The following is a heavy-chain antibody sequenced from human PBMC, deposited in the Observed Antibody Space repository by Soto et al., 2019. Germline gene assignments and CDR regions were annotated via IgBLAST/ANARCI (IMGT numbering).Heavy chain of an antibody. CDR3: ARLPDVMVREFYFDS. J-gene: IGHJ4*02. Sequence: SETLSLTCSVSGVSIGSTNHYWGWIPQPPGKGFEWTGIVHYTGQTYYNPSLKSRVTVSVDTSQNQFSLRLTSVTAADTSVYYCARLPDVMVREFYFDSWGQGTLVTV. D-gene: IGHD3-10*01. V-gene: IGHV4-39*01. CDR1: GVSIGSTNHY. CDR2: VHYTGQT.